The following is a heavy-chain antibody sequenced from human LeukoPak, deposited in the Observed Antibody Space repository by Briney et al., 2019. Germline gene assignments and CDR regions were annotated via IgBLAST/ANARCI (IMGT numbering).Heavy chain of an antibody. CDR3: ARAAPGNYNDY. V-gene: IGHV3-66*02. J-gene: IGHJ4*02. CDR2: VYGDGST. D-gene: IGHD6-25*01. Sequence: GGSLRLSCAVSGFTVSINYMAWVRQAPGKGLEWVSLVYGDGSTYYADSVKGRFTISRDNSKNTGYLQMGSLRAEDMAVYYCARAAPGNYNDYWGQGTLVTVSS. CDR1: GFTVSINY.